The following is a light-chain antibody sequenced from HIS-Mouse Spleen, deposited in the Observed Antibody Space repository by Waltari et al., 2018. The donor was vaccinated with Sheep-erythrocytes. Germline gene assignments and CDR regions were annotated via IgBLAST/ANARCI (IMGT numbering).Light chain of an antibody. Sequence: DIQLTQSPSSLSASVGDRVTITRRVSQGISSYLNWYRQKPGKVPKLLIYAASSLQSGVPSRFSGSGSGTDFTLTISSLQPEDFATYYCQQANSFPITFGQGTRLEIK. V-gene: IGKV1-12*01. CDR3: QQANSFPIT. J-gene: IGKJ5*01. CDR1: QGISSY. CDR2: AAS.